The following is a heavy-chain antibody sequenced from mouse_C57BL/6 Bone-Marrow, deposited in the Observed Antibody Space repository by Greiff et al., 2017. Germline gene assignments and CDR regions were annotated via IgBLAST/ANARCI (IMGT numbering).Heavy chain of an antibody. CDR2: IDPETGGT. D-gene: IGHD4-1*01. CDR1: GYTFTDYE. J-gene: IGHJ3*01. V-gene: IGHV1-15*01. CDR3: TPGTWSWCAY. Sequence: VQLQQSGAELVRPGASVTLSCKASGYTFTDYEMHWVKQTPVHGLEWIGAIDPETGGTAYNQKFKGKAILTADKSSSTAYMELRSLTSEDSAVYYCTPGTWSWCAYWGQGTLVTVSA.